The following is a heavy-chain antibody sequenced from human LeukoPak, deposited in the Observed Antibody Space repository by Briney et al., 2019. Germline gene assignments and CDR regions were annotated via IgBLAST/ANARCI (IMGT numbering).Heavy chain of an antibody. CDR2: ISCDGSNK. J-gene: IGHJ6*04. D-gene: IGHD6-19*01. CDR3: AKDLVAVAAPDYYGMVV. CDR1: GFTFSSYG. V-gene: IGHV3-30*18. Sequence: GGSLRLSCAASGFTFSSYGMHWVRQAPGKGLEWVAVISCDGSNKYYADSVKGRFTISRDNSKNTLYLQMNSLRAEDTAVYYCAKDLVAVAAPDYYGMVVWGEGTTVTVSS.